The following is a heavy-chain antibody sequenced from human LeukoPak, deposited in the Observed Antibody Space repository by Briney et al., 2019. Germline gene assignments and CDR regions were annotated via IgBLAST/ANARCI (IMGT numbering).Heavy chain of an antibody. V-gene: IGHV3-23*01. CDR2: ISGGGGST. Sequence: GGSLRLSCAASGFTFSSYAMSWVRQAPGKGLEWVSAISGGGGSTYYADSVKGRFTISRDNSKNTLYLQMNSLRAEDTAVYYCAKARGFGVVIMSYWGQGTLVTVSS. J-gene: IGHJ4*02. CDR3: AKARGFGVVIMSY. D-gene: IGHD3-3*01. CDR1: GFTFSSYA.